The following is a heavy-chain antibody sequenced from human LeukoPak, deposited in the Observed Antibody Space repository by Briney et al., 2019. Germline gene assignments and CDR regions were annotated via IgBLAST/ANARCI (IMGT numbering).Heavy chain of an antibody. J-gene: IGHJ6*03. V-gene: IGHV4-39*01. CDR1: GGSISSSHYY. Sequence: SETLSLTRTVSGGSISSSHYYWGWIRQPPGKGLEWIGTLYYSGTTYYNPSLESRVTISEDTSKNQFSLTLRSVTAADTAVYYCARQISDYYYYYIDVWGKGTTVTVSS. D-gene: IGHD3-3*01. CDR3: ARQISDYYYYYIDV. CDR2: LYYSGTT.